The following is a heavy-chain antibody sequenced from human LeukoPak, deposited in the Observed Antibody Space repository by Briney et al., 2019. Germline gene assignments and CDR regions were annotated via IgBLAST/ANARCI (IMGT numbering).Heavy chain of an antibody. CDR2: IYTSGST. CDR3: ARSTIFGVVTPKFDY. V-gene: IGHV4-4*07. Sequence: SETLSLTCTVSGTSISTYYWSWIRQPAGKGLEWIGRIYTSGSTNYNPSLKSRVTISVDTSKNQFSLKLSSVTAADTAVYYCARSTIFGVVTPKFDYWGQGTLVTVSS. CDR1: GTSISTYY. D-gene: IGHD3-3*01. J-gene: IGHJ4*02.